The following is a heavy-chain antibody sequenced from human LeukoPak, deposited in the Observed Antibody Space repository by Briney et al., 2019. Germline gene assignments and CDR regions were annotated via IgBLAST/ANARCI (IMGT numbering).Heavy chain of an antibody. CDR2: IWYDGSNK. J-gene: IGHJ4*02. D-gene: IGHD3-22*01. V-gene: IGHV3-33*01. CDR3: AREAGYYDSSGFFPRLDY. CDR1: GFTFSSYG. Sequence: GGSLRLSCVASGFTFSSYGMHWVRQAPGKGLEWVAVIWYDGSNKYYADSVEGRFTISRDNSKNTLYLQMNSLRAEDTAVYYCAREAGYYDSSGFFPRLDYWGQGTLVTVSS.